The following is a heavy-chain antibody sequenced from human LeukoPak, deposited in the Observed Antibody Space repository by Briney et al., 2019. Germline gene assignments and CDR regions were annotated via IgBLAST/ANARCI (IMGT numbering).Heavy chain of an antibody. CDR3: ARDLGGYPFFMDV. V-gene: IGHV4-39*07. CDR1: GVSTRSGRHH. D-gene: IGHD2-15*01. CDR2: LDESGRP. Sequence: SETLSLTCSVSGVSTRSGRHHWAWVRQPPGKGLVFIVSLDESGRPYYNAPLKSRVTISEDSSGKPFSLNLSSVTAADTAVYYCARDLGGYPFFMDVWGRGTTVIVSS. J-gene: IGHJ6*03.